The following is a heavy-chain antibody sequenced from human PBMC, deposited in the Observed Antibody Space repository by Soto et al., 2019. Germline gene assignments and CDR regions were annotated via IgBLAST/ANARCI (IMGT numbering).Heavy chain of an antibody. Sequence: ASVKVSCKASGYTFTSYGISWLRQAPGQGLEWMGWISAYNGNTNYAQKLQGRVTMTTDTSTSTAYMELRRLRSEDTAVYYSASLLDFWSGYDDDDMGEGDVFDIWG. CDR2: ISAYNGNT. J-gene: IGHJ3*02. D-gene: IGHD3-3*01. V-gene: IGHV1-18*04. CDR1: GYTFTSYG. CDR3: ASLLDFWSGYDDDDMGEGDVFDI.